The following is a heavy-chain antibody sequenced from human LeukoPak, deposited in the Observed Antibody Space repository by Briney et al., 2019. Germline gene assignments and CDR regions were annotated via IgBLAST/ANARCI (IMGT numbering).Heavy chain of an antibody. J-gene: IGHJ6*04. CDR1: GFTFSSYG. V-gene: IGHV3-30*18. CDR2: ISYDGSNK. Sequence: GGSLRLSCAASGFTFSSYGMHWVRQAPGKGLEWVAVISYDGSNKYYADSVKGRFTISRDNSKNTLYLQMSSLRAEDTAVYYCAKDLRDYYYYYGMDVWGKGTTVTVSS. CDR3: AKDLRDYYYYYGMDV.